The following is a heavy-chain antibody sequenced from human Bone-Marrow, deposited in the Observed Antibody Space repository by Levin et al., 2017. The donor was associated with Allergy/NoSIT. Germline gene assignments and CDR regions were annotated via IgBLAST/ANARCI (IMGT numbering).Heavy chain of an antibody. CDR1: GVTFTSSG. V-gene: IGHV3-23*01. Sequence: GESLKISCAASGVTFTSSGMTWVRQAPGKGLEWVSSFTNTAGGTTYYADSVRGRFTISRDISTSTLYLQMSSLRDEDTAVYYCANYGDYRDFHYWGQGTLVTVSS. J-gene: IGHJ4*02. CDR2: FTNTAGGTT. CDR3: ANYGDYRDFHY. D-gene: IGHD4-11*01.